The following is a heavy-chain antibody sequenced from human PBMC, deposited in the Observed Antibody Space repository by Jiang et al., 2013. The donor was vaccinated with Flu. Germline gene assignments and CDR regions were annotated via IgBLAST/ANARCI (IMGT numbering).Heavy chain of an antibody. J-gene: IGHJ4*02. V-gene: IGHV1-3*01. CDR2: STLAMVT. CDR3: ARANIEQLGDFDY. Sequence: HWVRQAPDKGLSGWDGSTLAMVTQISQKFQGRVTITRDTSASTAYMELSSLRSEDTAVYYCARANIEQLGDFDYWGQGTLVTVSS. D-gene: IGHD6-6*01.